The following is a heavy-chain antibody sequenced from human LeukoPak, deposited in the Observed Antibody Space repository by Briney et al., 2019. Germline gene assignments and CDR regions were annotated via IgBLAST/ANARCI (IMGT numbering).Heavy chain of an antibody. CDR3: AKDRGRYRSGNYFDY. CDR2: ISGSGGST. Sequence: GGSLRLSCAASGFTFSSYAMSWVRQAPGEGLEWVSAISGSGGSTYYADSVKGRFTISRDNSKNTLYLQMNSLRAEDTAVYYCAKDRGRYRSGNYFDYWGQGTLVTVSS. J-gene: IGHJ4*02. V-gene: IGHV3-23*01. CDR1: GFTFSSYA. D-gene: IGHD3-16*02.